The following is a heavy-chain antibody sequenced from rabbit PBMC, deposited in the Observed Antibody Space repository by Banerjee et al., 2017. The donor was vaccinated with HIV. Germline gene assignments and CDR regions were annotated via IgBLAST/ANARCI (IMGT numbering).Heavy chain of an antibody. CDR3: ARESYVGGFTL. D-gene: IGHD4-2*01. Sequence: QSLEESGGDLVKPGASLTLTCTASGFTISSYYYMCWVRQAPGKGLEWIACIYVGSSGSTDYASWAKGRFTSSKTSSTTVTLQMASLTAADTATYFCARESYVGGFTLWGPGTLVTVS. CDR1: GFTISSYYY. CDR2: IYVGSSGST. J-gene: IGHJ4*01. V-gene: IGHV1S40*01.